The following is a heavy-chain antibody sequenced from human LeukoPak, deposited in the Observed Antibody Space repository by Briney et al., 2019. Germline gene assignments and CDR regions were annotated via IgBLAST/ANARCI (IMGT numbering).Heavy chain of an antibody. J-gene: IGHJ5*02. D-gene: IGHD3-3*01. CDR1: GGSISSYY. CDR3: ARLRDTKRKRYYDFWSGYYTDSFWFDP. Sequence: SETLSLTCTVSGGSISSYYWSWIRQPPGKGLEWIGYICTSGSTNYNPSLKSRVTISVDTSKNQFSLKLSSVTAADTAVYYCARLRDTKRKRYYDFWSGYYTDSFWFDPWGQGTLVTVSS. CDR2: ICTSGST. V-gene: IGHV4-4*09.